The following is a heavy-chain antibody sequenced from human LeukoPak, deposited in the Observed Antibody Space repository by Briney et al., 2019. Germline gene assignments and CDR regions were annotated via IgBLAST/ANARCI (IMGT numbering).Heavy chain of an antibody. J-gene: IGHJ4*02. D-gene: IGHD1-26*01. CDR3: ARVGSGSFF. Sequence: SETLSLTCTVSGGSISSSSYYWGWIRQPPGKGLEWIGSIYYSGSTYYNPSLKSRVTISVDTSKNQFSLKLSSVTAADTAVYYCARVGSGSFFWGQGTLVTVSS. V-gene: IGHV4-39*07. CDR1: GGSISSSSYY. CDR2: IYYSGST.